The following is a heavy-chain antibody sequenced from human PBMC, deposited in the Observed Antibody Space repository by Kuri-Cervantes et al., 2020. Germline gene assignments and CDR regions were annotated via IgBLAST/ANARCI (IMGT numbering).Heavy chain of an antibody. Sequence: GGSLRLSCAASGFTFDDYAMHWVRQVPGKGLEWVSAISGSGGSTYYADSVKGRFTISRDNSKNTLYLQMNSLRAEDTAVYYCAKVFPVVTLPEYWGQGTLVTVSS. J-gene: IGHJ4*02. CDR2: ISGSGGST. V-gene: IGHV3-23*01. CDR1: GFTFDDYA. CDR3: AKVFPVVTLPEY. D-gene: IGHD4-23*01.